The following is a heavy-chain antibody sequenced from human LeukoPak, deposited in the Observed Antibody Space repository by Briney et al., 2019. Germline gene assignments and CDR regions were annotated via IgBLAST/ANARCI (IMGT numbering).Heavy chain of an antibody. J-gene: IGHJ4*02. CDR1: RFTFSSYA. CDR2: ISYDGSNK. Sequence: QAGGSLRLSCAASRFTFSSYAMHWVRQAPGKGLEWVAVISYDGSNKYYADSVKGRFTISRDNSKNTLYLQMNSLRAEDTAVYYCARDPQQLYYFDYWGQGTLVTVSS. D-gene: IGHD6-13*01. V-gene: IGHV3-30-3*01. CDR3: ARDPQQLYYFDY.